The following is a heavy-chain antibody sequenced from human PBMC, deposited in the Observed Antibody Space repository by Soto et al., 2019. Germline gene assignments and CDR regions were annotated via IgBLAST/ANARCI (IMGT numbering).Heavy chain of an antibody. V-gene: IGHV4-59*01. J-gene: IGHJ4*02. Sequence: QGKLQESGPGLVKPSETLSLTCTVSGGSISGSYWSWIRQPPGKGLEWIGYIYYSGSTNYNPSLKSRVTISVDTSKNQFSLKLSSVTAADTAVYYCARDSRSTVTMFDYWGQGTLVTVSS. CDR1: GGSISGSY. CDR2: IYYSGST. CDR3: ARDSRSTVTMFDY. D-gene: IGHD4-17*01.